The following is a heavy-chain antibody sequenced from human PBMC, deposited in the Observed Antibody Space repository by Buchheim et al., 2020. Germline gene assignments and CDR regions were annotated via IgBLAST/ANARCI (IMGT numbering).Heavy chain of an antibody. CDR2: IYYSGTP. J-gene: IGHJ4*02. CDR1: GGSISSGGYY. CDR3: ARGGFDDYADY. Sequence: QVQLQESGPGLVKPSQTLSLTCTVSGGSISSGGYYWSWIRQHPGQGLEWIGYIYYSGTPYYNPSLTRRVTISVDTSQNHFSLKLSSVTAADTAVYYCARGGFDDYADYWGQGTL. V-gene: IGHV4-31*03. D-gene: IGHD4-17*01.